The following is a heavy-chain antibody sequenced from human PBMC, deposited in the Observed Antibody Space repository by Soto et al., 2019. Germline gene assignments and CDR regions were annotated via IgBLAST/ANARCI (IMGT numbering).Heavy chain of an antibody. CDR2: IKSKTDGGTT. V-gene: IGHV3-15*01. Sequence: EVQLVESGGGLLKPGGSLRLSCAASGFTFSNAWMSWVRQAPGKGLEWVGRIKSKTDGGTTDYAAPVKGRFTISRDDSENTMYLQMNSLKTEDPAVYYCTTGVDTVTAKLDYWGQGTLVTVSS. CDR1: GFTFSNAW. D-gene: IGHD5-18*01. CDR3: TTGVDTVTAKLDY. J-gene: IGHJ4*02.